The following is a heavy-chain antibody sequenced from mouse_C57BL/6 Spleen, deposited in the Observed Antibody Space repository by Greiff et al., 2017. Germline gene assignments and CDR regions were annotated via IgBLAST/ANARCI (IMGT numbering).Heavy chain of an antibody. CDR1: GYTFTSYW. D-gene: IGHD1-1*01. Sequence: VQLQQPGAELVRPGSSVKLSCKASGYTFTSYWMDWVKQRPGQGLEWIGNIYPSDSETPYNQKFKDKATLTVDKSSSTAYMQLSSLTSEDSAVYYCARGTVSPWFAYWGQGTLVTVSA. CDR3: ARGTVSPWFAY. J-gene: IGHJ3*01. CDR2: IYPSDSET. V-gene: IGHV1-61*01.